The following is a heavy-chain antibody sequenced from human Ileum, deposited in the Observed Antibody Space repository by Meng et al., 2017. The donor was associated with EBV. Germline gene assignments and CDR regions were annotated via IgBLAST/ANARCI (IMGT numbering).Heavy chain of an antibody. CDR1: GFTFSSYA. CDR3: ARDRDGYHDY. D-gene: IGHD5-24*01. Sequence: QEQAGGSGGGLAPPGRPLGPSCAASGFTFSSYAMHWVRQAPGKGLEWVAVISYDGSNKYYADSVKGRFTISRDNSKNTLYLQMNSLRAEDTAVYYCARDRDGYHDYWGQGTLVTVSS. V-gene: IGHV3-30-3*01. J-gene: IGHJ4*02. CDR2: ISYDGSNK.